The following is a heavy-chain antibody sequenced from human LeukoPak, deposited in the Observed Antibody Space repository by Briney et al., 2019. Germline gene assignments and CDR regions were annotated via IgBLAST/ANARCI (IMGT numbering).Heavy chain of an antibody. D-gene: IGHD3-22*01. Sequence: PGGSLRLSCAASGFTFSSYLMNWVRPAPRKGPDWVGNIKQDGSEKYYVDSVKGRFTISRDNAKNSLYLQMNSLRAEDTAVYYCARDSYYDSSGYYRGNYYYYMDVWGKGTTVTVSS. V-gene: IGHV3-7*01. CDR3: ARDSYYDSSGYYRGNYYYYMDV. J-gene: IGHJ6*03. CDR1: GFTFSSYL. CDR2: IKQDGSEK.